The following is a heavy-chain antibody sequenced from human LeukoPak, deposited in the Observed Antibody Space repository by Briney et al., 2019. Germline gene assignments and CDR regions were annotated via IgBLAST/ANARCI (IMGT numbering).Heavy chain of an antibody. CDR3: ARDKGTRSLDH. CDR1: GFTFSNYG. J-gene: IGHJ4*02. D-gene: IGHD1-14*01. V-gene: IGHV3-30*03. Sequence: GRSLRLSCAVSGFTFSNYGMHWVRQAPGKGLEWVAFIPFAGTDRYYAGSVKGRFTISRDNSINMVYLEMNSLRAEDTAVYYCARDKGTRSLDHWGQGTLVTVSS. CDR2: IPFAGTDR.